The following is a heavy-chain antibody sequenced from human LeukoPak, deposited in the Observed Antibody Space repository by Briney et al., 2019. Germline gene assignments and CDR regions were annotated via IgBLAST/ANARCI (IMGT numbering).Heavy chain of an antibody. V-gene: IGHV3-23*01. D-gene: IGHD3-10*01. J-gene: IGHJ6*02. Sequence: GGSLRLSRAASGFTFSSHAMTRVRQAPDKVLEWVSAISGSDGSTYYADSVKGRFTISRDDSQNTLYLQMNSLRAEDTAIYFCTKVPYPDYGSWRPPFMDVWGQGTTVAVSS. CDR2: ISGSDGST. CDR1: GFTFSSHA. CDR3: TKVPYPDYGSWRPPFMDV.